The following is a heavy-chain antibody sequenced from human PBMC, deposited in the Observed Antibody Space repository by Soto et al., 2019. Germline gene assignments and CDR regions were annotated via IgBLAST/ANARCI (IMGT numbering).Heavy chain of an antibody. D-gene: IGHD3-9*01. Sequence: PSETLSLTCTVSGGSISSSSYYWGWIRQPPGKGLEWIGSIYYSGSTYYNPSLKSRVTISVDTSKNQFSLKLSSVTAAVTAVYYCASQPRILTGYYGHFEYWGKGTLVNVTS. V-gene: IGHV4-39*01. CDR2: IYYSGST. CDR3: ASQPRILTGYYGHFEY. J-gene: IGHJ4*02. CDR1: GGSISSSSYY.